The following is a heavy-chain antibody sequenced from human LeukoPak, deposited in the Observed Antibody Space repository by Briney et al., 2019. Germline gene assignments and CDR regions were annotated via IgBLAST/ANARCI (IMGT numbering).Heavy chain of an antibody. J-gene: IGHJ4*02. CDR2: INHSGST. CDR3: ARDRDGEFDY. CDR1: GGSFSGYY. V-gene: IGHV4-34*01. Sequence: SETLSLTCAVYGGSFSGYYWSWIRQPPGKGLEWIGEINHSGSTNYNPSLKSRVTITVDTSKNQFSLKLSSVTAADTAVYYCARDRDGEFDYWGQGTLVTVSS. D-gene: IGHD3-10*01.